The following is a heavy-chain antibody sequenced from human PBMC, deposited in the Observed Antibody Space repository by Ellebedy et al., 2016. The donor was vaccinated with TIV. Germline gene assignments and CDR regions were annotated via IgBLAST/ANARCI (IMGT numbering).Heavy chain of an antibody. Sequence: ASVKVSCKASGGTFSSYSISWVRQAPGQGLEWMGGIIPIFGTANYAQKFQGRVTIIADESTSTAYMELSSLRSEDTAVYYCARGLAVAGTSHYWGQGTLVTVSS. CDR3: ARGLAVAGTSHY. CDR2: IIPIFGTA. J-gene: IGHJ4*02. V-gene: IGHV1-69*13. CDR1: GGTFSSYS. D-gene: IGHD6-19*01.